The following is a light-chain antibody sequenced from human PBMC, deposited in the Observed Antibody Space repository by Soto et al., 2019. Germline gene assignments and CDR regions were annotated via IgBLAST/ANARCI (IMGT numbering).Light chain of an antibody. CDR3: QQYGSSHT. V-gene: IGKV3-20*01. Sequence: IVMTQSPATLSVSPGERATLSCRASQSVSSSYLAWYQQKPGQAPRLLIYAASTRATGIPDRFSGSGAGAYFNLTISRLEPADFGVYYCQQYGSSHTFGQGTRLEIK. CDR1: QSVSSSY. CDR2: AAS. J-gene: IGKJ5*01.